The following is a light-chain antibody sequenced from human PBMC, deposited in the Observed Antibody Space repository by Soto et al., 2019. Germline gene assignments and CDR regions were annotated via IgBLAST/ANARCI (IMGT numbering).Light chain of an antibody. CDR2: AAS. V-gene: IGKV1-39*01. CDR1: QSISRR. J-gene: IGKJ1*01. Sequence: DIQLTQSPPSLSASVGDRVTITCRARQSISRRLNWYQKQQGKAPNLLIYAASTLQSGVQSRFSGSGSGKEFTLTINNRQPEDFGTYDCQEGHSIGWTFGQGNKVASK. CDR3: QEGHSIGWT.